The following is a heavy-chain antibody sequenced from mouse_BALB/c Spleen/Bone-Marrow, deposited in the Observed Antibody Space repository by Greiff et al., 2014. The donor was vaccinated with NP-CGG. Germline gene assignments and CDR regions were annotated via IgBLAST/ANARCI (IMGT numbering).Heavy chain of an antibody. V-gene: IGHV1-63*01. CDR2: IYPGSGNT. J-gene: IGHJ2*01. CDR3: TRRRSLDY. Sequence: VKLMESGTELVRPGTSVKISCKASGYAFTNYWLGWVKQRPGHGLEWIGDIYPGSGNTYYNEKFKGKVTLTADKSSSTAYMQLSGLTSEDSAVYFCTRRRSLDYWGQGTTLTASS. CDR1: GYAFTNYW.